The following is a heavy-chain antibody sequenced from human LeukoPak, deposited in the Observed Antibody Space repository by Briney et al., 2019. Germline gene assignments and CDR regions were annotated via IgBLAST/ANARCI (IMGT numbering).Heavy chain of an antibody. CDR2: IYYSGST. V-gene: IGHV4-39*07. J-gene: IGHJ4*02. Sequence: PSETLSLTCTVSGGSISSSSYYWGWIRQPPGKGLEWIGSIYYSGSTYYNPSLKSRVTISVDTSKNQFSLKLSSVTAADTAVYYCARVSSSIPTRYYFDYWGQGTPVTVSS. CDR1: GGSISSSSYY. D-gene: IGHD6-13*01. CDR3: ARVSSSIPTRYYFDY.